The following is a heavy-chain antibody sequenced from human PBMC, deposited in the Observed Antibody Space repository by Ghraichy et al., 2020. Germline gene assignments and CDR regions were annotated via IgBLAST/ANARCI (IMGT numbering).Heavy chain of an antibody. CDR3: ALDYYYMDV. V-gene: IGHV3-48*01. Sequence: GESMNISCAASGFSFSSYAMNWVRQAPGKGLEWVSYISSGSDTIYYADSVKGRFTISRNNAKNSLYLQMNSLRAEDTAVYYCALDYYYMDVWGKGTTVTVFS. J-gene: IGHJ6*03. CDR2: ISSGSDTI. CDR1: GFSFSSYA.